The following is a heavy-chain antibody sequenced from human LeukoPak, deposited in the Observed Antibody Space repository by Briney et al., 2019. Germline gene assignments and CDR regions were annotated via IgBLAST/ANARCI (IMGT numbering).Heavy chain of an antibody. D-gene: IGHD3-22*01. CDR3: AKSGYNYDSNAYPFIDY. CDR2: ISSSSSTI. J-gene: IGHJ4*02. Sequence: QPGGSLRLSCAASGFIFTSYSMNWVRQAPGKGLEWISYISSSSSTIYYADSVRGRFTISRDNAKNSLYLQMNSLRAEDTAVYYCAKSGYNYDSNAYPFIDYWGQGTLVTVSS. CDR1: GFIFTSYS. V-gene: IGHV3-48*01.